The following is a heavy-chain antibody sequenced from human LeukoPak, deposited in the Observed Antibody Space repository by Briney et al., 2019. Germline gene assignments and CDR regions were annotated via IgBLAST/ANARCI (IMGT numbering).Heavy chain of an antibody. D-gene: IGHD3-10*01. CDR2: IYYSGST. V-gene: IGHV4-59*01. CDR1: GGSISSYY. J-gene: IGHJ6*02. Sequence: SETLSLTCTVSGGSISSYYWSWIRQPPGKGLEWIGYIYYSGSTNYNPSLKSRVTISVDTSKNRFSLKLSSVTAADTAVYYCAYGSGSYLDIYYYYGMDVWGQGTTVTVSS. CDR3: AYGSGSYLDIYYYYGMDV.